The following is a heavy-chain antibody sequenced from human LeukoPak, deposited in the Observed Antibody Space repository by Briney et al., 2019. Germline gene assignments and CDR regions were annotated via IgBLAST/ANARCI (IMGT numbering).Heavy chain of an antibody. J-gene: IGHJ4*02. CDR3: ARDQQILSYFDY. Sequence: ASVKVSCKASGYTFTSYAMHWVRQAPGQRLEWMGWINAGNGNTKYSQKFQGRVTITRDTSASTAYMELSSLRSEDTAVYYCARDQQILSYFDYWGQGTLVTVSS. CDR2: INAGNGNT. CDR1: GYTFTSYA. D-gene: IGHD3-10*01. V-gene: IGHV1-3*01.